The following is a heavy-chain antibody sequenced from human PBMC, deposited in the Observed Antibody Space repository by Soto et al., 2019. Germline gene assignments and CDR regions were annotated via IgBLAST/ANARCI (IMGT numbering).Heavy chain of an antibody. CDR1: GFTFSSYA. CDR2: ISGSGGST. J-gene: IGHJ5*02. CDR3: AKNTYYDFWSGSTGAWFDP. D-gene: IGHD3-3*01. Sequence: GGSLRLSCAASGFTFSSYAMSWVRQAPGKGLEWVSAISGSGGSTYYADSVKGRFTISRDNSKNTLYLQMNSLRAEDTAVYYCAKNTYYDFWSGSTGAWFDPWGQGTLVIVSS. V-gene: IGHV3-23*01.